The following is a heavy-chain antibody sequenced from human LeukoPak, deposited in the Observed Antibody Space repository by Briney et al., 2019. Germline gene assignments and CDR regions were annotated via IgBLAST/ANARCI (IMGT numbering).Heavy chain of an antibody. CDR3: AKGLRFGELPRDYYMDV. D-gene: IGHD3-10*01. Sequence: GGSLRLSCAASGFTFSSYGMHWVRQAPGKGLEWVAFIRYDGSNKYYADSVKGRFTISRDNSKNTLYLQMNSLRAEDTAVYYCAKGLRFGELPRDYYMDVWGKGTTVTISS. CDR2: IRYDGSNK. J-gene: IGHJ6*03. V-gene: IGHV3-30*02. CDR1: GFTFSSYG.